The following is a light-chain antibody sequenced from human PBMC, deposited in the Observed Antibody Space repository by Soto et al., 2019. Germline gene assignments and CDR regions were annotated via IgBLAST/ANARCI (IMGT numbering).Light chain of an antibody. CDR2: GAS. CDR3: QQYGSTIT. J-gene: IGKJ5*01. Sequence: EIVLKQSPGTLSLSPGARSTLSCRASQSVSSSYLAWYQQKPGQAPRLLIYGASSRATGIPDRFSGSGSGTDFTLTISRLEPEDFAVYYCQQYGSTITVGQGTRLEIK. V-gene: IGKV3-20*01. CDR1: QSVSSSY.